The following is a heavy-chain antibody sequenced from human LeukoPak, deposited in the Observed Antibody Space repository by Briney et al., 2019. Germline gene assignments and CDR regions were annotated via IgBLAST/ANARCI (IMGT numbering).Heavy chain of an antibody. CDR2: ISVFNGNT. J-gene: IGHJ6*03. V-gene: IGHV1-18*01. CDR3: ARDIEQEMAKEDFDYYYMDV. CDR1: GYTFTTYG. Sequence: ASVRLSCKASGYTFTTYGITWVRQAPGQGLEWMGWISVFNGNTNEAQKFQDRVIMTADTSTGTAYIELRSLRSDDTAVYYCARDIEQEMAKEDFDYYYMDVWGKGTTVTVSS. D-gene: IGHD5-24*01.